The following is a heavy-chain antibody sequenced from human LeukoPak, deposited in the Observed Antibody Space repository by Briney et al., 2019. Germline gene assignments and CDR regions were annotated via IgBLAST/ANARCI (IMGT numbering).Heavy chain of an antibody. Sequence: GGSLRLSCAASGFTFDDYAMHWVRQAPGKGLEWVSGISWNSGSIGYADSVKGRFTISRDNAKNSLYLQMNSLRAEDTAVYYCARSDSSGWYVLDYWGQGTLVTVSS. CDR2: ISWNSGSI. D-gene: IGHD6-19*01. CDR1: GFTFDDYA. V-gene: IGHV3-9*01. J-gene: IGHJ4*02. CDR3: ARSDSSGWYVLDY.